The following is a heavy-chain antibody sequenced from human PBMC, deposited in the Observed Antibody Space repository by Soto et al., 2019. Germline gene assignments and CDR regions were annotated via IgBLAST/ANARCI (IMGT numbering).Heavy chain of an antibody. D-gene: IGHD1-1*01. V-gene: IGHV5-51*01. CDR2: IYIDDSDT. Sequence: PGESLKISCNASGYGFTIDWIGLVLQMPGKGLEWMGIIYIDDSDTRYSPSFQGQVTISGDKSIKTAYLHWSSLKASDTAMYYCASRKRTSDALDIWGQGTMVTVSS. CDR3: ASRKRTSDALDI. CDR1: GYGFTIDW. J-gene: IGHJ3*02.